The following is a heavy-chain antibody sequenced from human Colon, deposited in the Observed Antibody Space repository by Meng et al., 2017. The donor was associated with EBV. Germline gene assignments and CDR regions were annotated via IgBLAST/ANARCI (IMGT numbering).Heavy chain of an antibody. Sequence: QGARPLSVNAVETPAPTFGVSCYSNGYNFRANWVPQAPGEGREGIGCMGYIWTNNHNTSLNKPIKKTVDKTKNHFILKVNSETAAETAVYYCARGKQDAWELLAYWGQGALVTVSS. CDR3: ARGKQDAWELLAY. V-gene: IGHV4/OR15-8*01. J-gene: IGHJ4*02. CDR1: CYSNGYNFR. CDR2: MGYIWTN. D-gene: IGHD1-26*01.